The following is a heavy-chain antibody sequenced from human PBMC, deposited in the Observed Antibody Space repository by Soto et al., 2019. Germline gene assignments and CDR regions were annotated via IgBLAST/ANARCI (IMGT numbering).Heavy chain of an antibody. CDR2: IIPIFGTA. J-gene: IGHJ6*02. CDR1: GGTFSSYA. D-gene: IGHD6-13*01. CDR3: ARRGGGQLMPHNYYGMDV. Sequence: ASVKVSCKASGGTFSSYAISWVRQAPGQGLEWMGGIIPIFGTANYAQKFQGRVTITADKSTSTAYMELSSLRSEDTAVYYCARRGGGQLMPHNYYGMDVWGQGTTVTVSS. V-gene: IGHV1-69*06.